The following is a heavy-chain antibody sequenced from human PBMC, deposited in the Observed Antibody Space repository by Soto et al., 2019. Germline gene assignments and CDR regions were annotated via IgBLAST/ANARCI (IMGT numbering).Heavy chain of an antibody. Sequence: PSETLSLTCAVYGGSFSGYYWSWIRQPPGKGLEWIGEINHSGSTNYNPSLKSRVTISVDTSKNQFSLKLSSVTAADTAVYYCASGSQASPEYYFDPWGQGTLVTVSS. V-gene: IGHV4-34*01. J-gene: IGHJ4*02. CDR1: GGSFSGYY. CDR3: ASGSQASPEYYFDP. CDR2: INHSGST.